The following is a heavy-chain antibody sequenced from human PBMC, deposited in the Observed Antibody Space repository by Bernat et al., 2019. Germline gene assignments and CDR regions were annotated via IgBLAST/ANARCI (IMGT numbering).Heavy chain of an antibody. CDR1: GFTFSRYA. V-gene: IGHV3-23*01. CDR2: ISGSGGST. Sequence: VQVLESGGGLVQPGGSLRLSCAASGFTFSRYAMSWVRQTPGKGLEWVSGISGSGGSTYYADSVRGRFTISRDNSKNTLYLQMDSLRAEDTAVYYCATQSIAAAGTVDYWGQGTLVTVSS. CDR3: ATQSIAAAGTVDY. D-gene: IGHD6-13*01. J-gene: IGHJ4*02.